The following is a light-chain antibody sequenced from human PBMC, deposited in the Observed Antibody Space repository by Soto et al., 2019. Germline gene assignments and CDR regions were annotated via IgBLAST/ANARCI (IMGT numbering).Light chain of an antibody. CDR1: HSNVGGYNY. V-gene: IGLV2-14*01. CDR2: DVS. Sequence: QSGLTQPACVSGSPGQSITVAGAGTHSNVGGYNYVSWYQQHPGKAPKLMIYDVSNRPSGVSNRFSGSKSGNTASLTISGLQAEDEADYYCSSYTSSSSYVFGTGTKVTVL. J-gene: IGLJ1*01. CDR3: SSYTSSSSYV.